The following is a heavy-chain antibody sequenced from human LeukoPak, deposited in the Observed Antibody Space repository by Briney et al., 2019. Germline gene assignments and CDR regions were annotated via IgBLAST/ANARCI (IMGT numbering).Heavy chain of an antibody. CDR1: GGSFSGYY. D-gene: IGHD2-2*01. J-gene: IGHJ6*03. CDR2: INHSGST. CDR3: ARLVKAEYQLPRYYYYMDV. Sequence: PSETLSLTCAVYGGSFSGYYWSWIRQPPGKGLEWIGEINHSGSTNYNPSLKSRVTISVDTSKNQFSLKLSSVTAANTAVYYCARLVKAEYQLPRYYYYMDVWGKGTTVTVSS. V-gene: IGHV4-34*01.